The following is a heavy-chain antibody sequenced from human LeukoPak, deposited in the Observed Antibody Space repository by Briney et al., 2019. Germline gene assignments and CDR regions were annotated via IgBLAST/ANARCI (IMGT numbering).Heavy chain of an antibody. CDR2: IRYDGTNK. Sequence: GGSLRLSCAASGFTFSSYGMHWVRHAPGKGLEWVTFIRYDGTNKYYADSVKGRFTISRDNSKNTLYLQMNSLRAEDTALYYCAKGSGSPDSYWGQGTLVTVSS. V-gene: IGHV3-30*02. CDR1: GFTFSSYG. D-gene: IGHD1-26*01. J-gene: IGHJ4*02. CDR3: AKGSGSPDSY.